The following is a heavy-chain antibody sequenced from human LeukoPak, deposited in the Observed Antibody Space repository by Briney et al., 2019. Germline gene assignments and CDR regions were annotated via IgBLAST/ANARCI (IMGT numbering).Heavy chain of an antibody. CDR3: ARGRLARIPYFDS. J-gene: IGHJ4*02. CDR2: VDYSGTI. Sequence: SETLSLTCSVFGGSISSGSHFWSWIRQLPGKGLEGLGYVDYSGTIYYNSSLESRLTLSVDTYNNQFSLDLRSMTAADTAVYYCARGRLARIPYFDSWGQGALVAVSS. CDR1: GGSISSGSHF. D-gene: IGHD6-19*01. V-gene: IGHV4-31*03.